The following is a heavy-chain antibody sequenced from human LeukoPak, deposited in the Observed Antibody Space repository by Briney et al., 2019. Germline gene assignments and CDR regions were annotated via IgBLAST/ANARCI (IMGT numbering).Heavy chain of an antibody. D-gene: IGHD6-19*01. CDR3: ARHVSVGSGWSNDFDY. CDR2: IKNDGSEE. Sequence: PGGSLRLSCAASGFAFTTYWMTWVRQAPGKGLEWVANIKNDGSEEFYVDSVKGRFTISRDNAKNSVFLQMNSLRAEDTAVYYCARHVSVGSGWSNDFDYWGQGTLVTVSS. V-gene: IGHV3-7*03. CDR1: GFAFTTYW. J-gene: IGHJ4*02.